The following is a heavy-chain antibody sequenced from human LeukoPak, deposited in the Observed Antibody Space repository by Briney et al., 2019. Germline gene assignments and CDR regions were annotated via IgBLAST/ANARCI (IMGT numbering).Heavy chain of an antibody. D-gene: IGHD4-11*01. CDR1: GFTFSSYA. V-gene: IGHV3-23*01. CDR2: ISGSGGST. CDR3: AKDCTPREVTNFDY. J-gene: IGHJ4*02. Sequence: GGSLRLSCAASGFTFSSYAMSWVRQAPGKGLEWVSAISGSGGSTHYADSVKGRFTISRDNSKNTLYLQMNSLRAEDTAVYYCAKDCTPREVTNFDYWGQGTLVTVSS.